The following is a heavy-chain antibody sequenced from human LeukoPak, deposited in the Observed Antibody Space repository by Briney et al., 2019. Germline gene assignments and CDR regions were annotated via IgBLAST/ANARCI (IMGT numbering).Heavy chain of an antibody. Sequence: ASVKVSCKASGYTFTGYYMHWVRQAPGQGLEWMGWMNPNSGNTGYAQKFQGRVTMTRNTSISTAYMELSSLRSEDTAVYYCARGTTIYASFDYWGQGTLVTVSS. CDR3: ARGTTIYASFDY. D-gene: IGHD3-3*01. J-gene: IGHJ4*02. CDR2: MNPNSGNT. V-gene: IGHV1-8*02. CDR1: GYTFTGYY.